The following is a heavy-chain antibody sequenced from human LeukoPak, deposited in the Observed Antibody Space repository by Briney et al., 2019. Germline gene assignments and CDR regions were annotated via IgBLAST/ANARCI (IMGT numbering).Heavy chain of an antibody. D-gene: IGHD1-26*01. V-gene: IGHV4-39*07. Sequence: PSETLSLTCTVSGGSISSSSYYWGWIRQPPGKGLEWIGSIYHSGSTYYNPSLKSRVTISVDTSKNQFSLKLSSVTAADTAVYYCARWELLRGVDYWGQGTLVTVSS. CDR2: IYHSGST. CDR1: GGSISSSSYY. J-gene: IGHJ4*02. CDR3: ARWELLRGVDY.